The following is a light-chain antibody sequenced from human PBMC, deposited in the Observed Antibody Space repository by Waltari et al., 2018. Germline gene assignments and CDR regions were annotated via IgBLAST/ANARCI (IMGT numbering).Light chain of an antibody. J-gene: IGKJ1*01. V-gene: IGKV3-15*01. Sequence: EIVMTQSPATLSVSPGERVTLSCRASQSVSSNLAWYQQKPGQAPRLLIYGASTRATGIPVRFSGSGSGTEFTLTINSMQSEDFAVYYCQHYNNWPPWTFGQGTKVVFK. CDR3: QHYNNWPPWT. CDR2: GAS. CDR1: QSVSSN.